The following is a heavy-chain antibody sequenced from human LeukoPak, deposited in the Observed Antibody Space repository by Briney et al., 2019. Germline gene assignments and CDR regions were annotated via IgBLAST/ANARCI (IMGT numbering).Heavy chain of an antibody. V-gene: IGHV3-30*02. J-gene: IGHJ5*02. Sequence: GGSLRLSCAASGFTFSSYGMHWVRQAPGKGLEWVAFIRYDGSNKYYADSVKGRFTIPRDNSKNTLYLQMNSLRAEDTAVYYCATPGYCSSTSCQNWFDPWGQGTLVTVSS. D-gene: IGHD2-2*01. CDR3: ATPGYCSSTSCQNWFDP. CDR2: IRYDGSNK. CDR1: GFTFSSYG.